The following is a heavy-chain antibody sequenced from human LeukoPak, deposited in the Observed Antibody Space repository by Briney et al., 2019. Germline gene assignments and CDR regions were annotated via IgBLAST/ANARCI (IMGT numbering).Heavy chain of an antibody. D-gene: IGHD2-2*01. CDR2: ISYDGSNK. CDR1: RFTLSSYA. V-gene: IGHV3-30-3*01. J-gene: IGHJ4*02. CDR3: ARVRTSPH. Sequence: PGRSLRLSCAASRFTLSSYAMHWVRQAPGKGLEWVAVISYDGSNKYYADSVKGRFTISRDNSKNTLYLQMNSLRAEDTAVYYCARVRTSPHWGQGTLVTVSS.